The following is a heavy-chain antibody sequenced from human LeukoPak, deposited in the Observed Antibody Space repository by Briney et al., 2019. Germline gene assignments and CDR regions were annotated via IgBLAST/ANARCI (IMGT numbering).Heavy chain of an antibody. Sequence: GGSLRLSCAASGFTFSDYYMSWIRQAPGKGLEWVSYISSGGSTIYYADSVKGRFTISRDNAKNSLYLQMNSLRAEDTAVYYCASLPGSSTNWFDPWGQGTLVTVSS. V-gene: IGHV3-11*01. CDR3: ASLPGSSTNWFDP. CDR2: ISSGGSTI. D-gene: IGHD6-6*01. CDR1: GFTFSDYY. J-gene: IGHJ5*02.